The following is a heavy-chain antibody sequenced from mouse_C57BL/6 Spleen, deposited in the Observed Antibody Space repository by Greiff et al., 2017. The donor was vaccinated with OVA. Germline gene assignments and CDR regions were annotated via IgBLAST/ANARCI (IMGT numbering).Heavy chain of an antibody. CDR3: ARVDGSSYDWYFDV. CDR1: GYSITSGYD. J-gene: IGHJ1*03. Sequence: VQLKESGPGMVKPSQSLSLTCTVTGYSITSGYDWHWIRHFPGNKLEWMGYISYSGSTNYNPSLKSRISITHDTSKNHFFLKLNSVTTEDTATYYCARVDGSSYDWYFDVWGTGTTVTVSS. D-gene: IGHD1-1*01. CDR2: ISYSGST. V-gene: IGHV3-1*01.